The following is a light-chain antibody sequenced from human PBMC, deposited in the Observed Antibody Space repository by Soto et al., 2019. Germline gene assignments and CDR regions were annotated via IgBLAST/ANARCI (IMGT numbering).Light chain of an antibody. J-gene: IGKJ4*01. V-gene: IGKV4-1*01. CDR2: WAS. CDR1: QSVLYSSNNLNY. CDR3: QQYYNTPLT. Sequence: DIVMTQSPDSLAVSLGERATINCKSSQSVLYSSNNLNYLAWYQQKSGQPPKLLIYWASTPEPGVPDRFSGSGSGTDFTLTISSLQAEDVAVYYCQQYYNTPLTFGGGTKVEIK.